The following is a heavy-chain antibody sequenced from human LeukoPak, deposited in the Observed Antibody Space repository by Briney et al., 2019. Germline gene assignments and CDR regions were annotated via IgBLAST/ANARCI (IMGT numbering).Heavy chain of an antibody. D-gene: IGHD6-6*01. CDR3: GRSMDSSTSRLIEY. Sequence: ASVKVSCKASGYTFTSYGISWVRRAPGQGLEWMGWISTYKGNTNYAQKLQGRVTVTTDTSTSTVYMELRSLRSDDTAVYYCGRSMDSSTSRLIEYWGQGTLVTVSS. CDR1: GYTFTSYG. V-gene: IGHV1-18*01. CDR2: ISTYKGNT. J-gene: IGHJ4*02.